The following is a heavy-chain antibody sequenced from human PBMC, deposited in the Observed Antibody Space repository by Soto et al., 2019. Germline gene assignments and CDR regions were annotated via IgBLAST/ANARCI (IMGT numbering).Heavy chain of an antibody. Sequence: ASVKVSCKSSGGSFSSSAITWVRQAPGQGLEWMGRIIPMYGTTFYAQTFQGRVTITADESTSTVYMHLSSLKSEDTASYFCATSVGAIGYRFFNMDVWGQGTTVTVSS. CDR2: IIPMYGTT. CDR1: GGSFSSSA. J-gene: IGHJ6*02. V-gene: IGHV1-69*13. CDR3: ATSVGAIGYRFFNMDV. D-gene: IGHD5-12*01.